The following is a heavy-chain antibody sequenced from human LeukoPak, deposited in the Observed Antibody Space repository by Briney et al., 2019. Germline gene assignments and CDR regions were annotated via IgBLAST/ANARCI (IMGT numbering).Heavy chain of an antibody. J-gene: IGHJ3*02. Sequence: SETLSLICSVSGGSITSYYWSWIRQPPGKGLEWIGYIHYSGSTNYNPSLKSRVTISGDTSKNQFSLKLSSVTAADTAVYYCARDKVVGTGDAFDIWGQGTMVTVSS. CDR1: GGSITSYY. D-gene: IGHD6-19*01. V-gene: IGHV4-59*01. CDR2: IHYSGST. CDR3: ARDKVVGTGDAFDI.